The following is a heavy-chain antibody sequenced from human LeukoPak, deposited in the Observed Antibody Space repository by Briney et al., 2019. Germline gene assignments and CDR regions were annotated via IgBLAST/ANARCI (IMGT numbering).Heavy chain of an antibody. Sequence: PSQTLSLTCTVSGGSISSGSYYWSWIRQPAGKGLEWIGRIYTSGSTNYNPSLKSRVTIFVDTSKNLLSLILTSVSASDTAIYYCARDHWLYSSKTWYYYGMDVWGQGTTVTVSS. J-gene: IGHJ6*02. V-gene: IGHV4-61*02. D-gene: IGHD3-9*01. CDR3: ARDHWLYSSKTWYYYGMDV. CDR2: IYTSGST. CDR1: GGSISSGSYY.